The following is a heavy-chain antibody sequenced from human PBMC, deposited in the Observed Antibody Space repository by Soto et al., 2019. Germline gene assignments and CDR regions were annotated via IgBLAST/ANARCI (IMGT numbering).Heavy chain of an antibody. J-gene: IGHJ6*02. CDR1: GGTFSSYA. CDR2: IIPILGTA. Sequence: QVQLVQSGAEVKKPGSSVKVSCKASGGTFSSYAISWVRQAPGQGLEWMGGIIPILGTANHAQKFQGRVTITADESTSTAYMELSSLRSEDTAVYYCARSQGSSTSLEIYYYYYYGMDVWGQGTTVTVSS. CDR3: ARSQGSSTSLEIYYYYYYGMDV. D-gene: IGHD2-2*01. V-gene: IGHV1-69*01.